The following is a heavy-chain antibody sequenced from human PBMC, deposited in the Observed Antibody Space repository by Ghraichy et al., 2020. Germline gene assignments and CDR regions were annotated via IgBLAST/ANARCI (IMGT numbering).Heavy chain of an antibody. CDR1: GGSISSSSYF. D-gene: IGHD2-21*02. V-gene: IGHV4-39*01. CDR2: IYYYGNT. CDR3: ARHENIVVVTAARAFDI. J-gene: IGHJ3*02. Sequence: SETLSLTCTVSGGSISSSSYFWGWIRQPPGKGLEWIGSIYYYGNTYYNPSLKSRVTISVDTSKNQFSLKLSSVTAADTAVYYCARHENIVVVTAARAFDIWCQGTRVTV.